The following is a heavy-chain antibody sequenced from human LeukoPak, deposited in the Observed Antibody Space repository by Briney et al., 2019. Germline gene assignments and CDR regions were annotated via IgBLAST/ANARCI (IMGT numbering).Heavy chain of an antibody. CDR1: GCTFSSYA. D-gene: IGHD4-17*01. V-gene: IGHV3-23*01. CDR2: ISGSGGST. Sequence: PGGSLRLSCAASGCTFSSYAMSWVRQAPGKGLEWDSAISGSGGSTYYADSVKGRFTISRDNSKNTLYLQMNSLRAEDTAVYYCAKGNYGDYMTAFDYWGQGTLVTVSS. CDR3: AKGNYGDYMTAFDY. J-gene: IGHJ4*02.